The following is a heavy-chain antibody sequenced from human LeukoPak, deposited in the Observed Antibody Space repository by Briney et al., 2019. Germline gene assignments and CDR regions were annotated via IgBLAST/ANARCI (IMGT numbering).Heavy chain of an antibody. CDR2: INSDGSST. J-gene: IGHJ4*02. V-gene: IGHV3-74*01. Sequence: PGGCLRLSCAADAHTFISYWMHWVRQAPGKGLVWVSRINSDGSSTSYADSVKGRFTISRDNAKNTLYLQMDSLRAEDTAMYYCARGTGSYYSLGYWGQGTLVTVSS. D-gene: IGHD1-26*01. CDR3: ARGTGSYYSLGY. CDR1: AHTFISYW.